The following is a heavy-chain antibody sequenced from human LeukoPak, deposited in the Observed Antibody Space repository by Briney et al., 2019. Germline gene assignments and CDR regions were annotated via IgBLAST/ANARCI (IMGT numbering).Heavy chain of an antibody. J-gene: IGHJ4*02. D-gene: IGHD2-15*01. CDR2: ISSSGHTT. CDR3: ARATPALDY. Sequence: GGSLRLSCAASGFTFDKFAMTWVRQAPGNGLEWVSVISSSGHTTYFADSVKGRFTTSRDNSKNTLYLQMDSLRPDDTALYYCARATPALDYWGQGTLVTVSS. V-gene: IGHV3-23*01. CDR1: GFTFDKFA.